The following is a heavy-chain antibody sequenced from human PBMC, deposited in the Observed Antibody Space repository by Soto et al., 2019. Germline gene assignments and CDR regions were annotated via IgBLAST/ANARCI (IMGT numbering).Heavy chain of an antibody. CDR1: GFSLSTSEVG. CDR2: IYWDDDK. CDR3: THKGGRGAGMDV. V-gene: IGHV2-5*02. D-gene: IGHD2-15*01. J-gene: IGHJ6*02. Sequence: QITLKESGPTLVKPTQTLTLTCSFSGFSLSTSEVGVAWIRQPPGKALEWLALIYWDDDKRYSPSLKNRLTITKDISKNQVALTMTNMDPVDTATYYCTHKGGRGAGMDVWGQGTTVTVSS.